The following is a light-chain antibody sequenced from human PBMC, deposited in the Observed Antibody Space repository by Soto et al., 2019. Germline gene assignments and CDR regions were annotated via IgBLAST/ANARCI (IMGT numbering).Light chain of an antibody. J-gene: IGKJ3*01. CDR1: QEISNY. CDR3: QQYDNLPPLFT. Sequence: DIQMTQSPSSLSASVGDRGTMTWQASQEISNYLSWYQQKPGKAPKLLIYDASNLETGVPSRFSGSGSGTDFTFTISSLQPEDIATYYCQQYDNLPPLFTFGPGTKVDIK. V-gene: IGKV1-33*01. CDR2: DAS.